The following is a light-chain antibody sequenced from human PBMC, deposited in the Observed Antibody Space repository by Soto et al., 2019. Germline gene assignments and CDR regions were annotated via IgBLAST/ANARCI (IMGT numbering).Light chain of an antibody. Sequence: AIRMTQSPSSLPASTGERLTITCRASQGISNYLAWYQQKPGEAPKVLIYAASTLQSGVPSRFSGSGSGTDFTLTISWLQSEDFATYCCQQYYSYPRTFGQGTKVDIK. J-gene: IGKJ1*01. CDR3: QQYYSYPRT. V-gene: IGKV1-8*01. CDR2: AAS. CDR1: QGISNY.